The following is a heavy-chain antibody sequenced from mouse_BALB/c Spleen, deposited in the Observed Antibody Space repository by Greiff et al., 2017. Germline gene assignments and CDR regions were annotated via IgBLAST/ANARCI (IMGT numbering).Heavy chain of an antibody. Sequence: LVKPGASVKISCKASGYSFTGYYMHWVKQSHGKSLEWIGYISCYNGATSYNQKYKCKATFTVDTSSSTAYMQFNSLTSDVSAVYYCARVGYGSNPFDYWGQGTTLTVSS. CDR3: ARVGYGSNPFDY. CDR2: ISCYNGAT. J-gene: IGHJ2*01. CDR1: GYSFTGYY. D-gene: IGHD2-10*02. V-gene: IGHV1S34*01.